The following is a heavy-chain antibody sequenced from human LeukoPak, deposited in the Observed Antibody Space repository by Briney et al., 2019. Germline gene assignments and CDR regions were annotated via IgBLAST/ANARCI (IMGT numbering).Heavy chain of an antibody. V-gene: IGHV1-69*13. J-gene: IGHJ4*02. CDR3: ARSGDIVVVPAAWYFDY. CDR2: IIPIFGTA. CDR1: GGTFSSYA. Sequence: SVKVSCKASGGTFSSYAISWVRQAPGQGLEWMGGIIPIFGTANYAQKFQGRVTITADESTSTAYMELSSLSSEDTAVYYCARSGDIVVVPAAWYFDYWGQGTLVTVSS. D-gene: IGHD2-2*01.